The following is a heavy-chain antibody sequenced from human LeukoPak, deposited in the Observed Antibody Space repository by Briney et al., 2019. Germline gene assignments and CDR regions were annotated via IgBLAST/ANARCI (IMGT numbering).Heavy chain of an antibody. CDR1: GFTFSSYG. V-gene: IGHV3-30*18. J-gene: IGHJ4*02. CDR2: ISFDGSHE. D-gene: IGHD1-14*01. Sequence: GGSLRLSCAASGFTFSSYGMHRVRQAPGKGLGWVAVISFDGSHEYYADSVKGRFTISRDTSKNTLYLQMNSLRAEDTAVYYCAKQEIGTTWSVGYWGQGTLVTVSS. CDR3: AKQEIGTTWSVGY.